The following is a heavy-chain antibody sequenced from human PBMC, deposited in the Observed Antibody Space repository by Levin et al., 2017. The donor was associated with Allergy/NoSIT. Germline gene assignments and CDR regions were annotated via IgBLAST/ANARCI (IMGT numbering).Heavy chain of an antibody. V-gene: IGHV4-59*01. Sequence: LSQTLSLTCTVSGGSISSYYWSWIRQPPGKGLEWIGYIYYSGSTNYNPSLKSRVTISVDTSKNQFSLKLSSVTAADTAVYYCARASMVRGVSPYQFDYWGQGTLVTVSS. CDR3: ARASMVRGVSPYQFDY. CDR1: GGSISSYY. J-gene: IGHJ4*02. D-gene: IGHD3-10*01. CDR2: IYYSGST.